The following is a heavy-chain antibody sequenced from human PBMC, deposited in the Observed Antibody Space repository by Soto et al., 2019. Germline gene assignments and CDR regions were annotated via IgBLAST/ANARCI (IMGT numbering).Heavy chain of an antibody. CDR1: GYTFSAYG. CDR2: ISAYNDNT. J-gene: IGHJ4*02. V-gene: IGHV1-18*01. CDR3: ARVEDYLDSSGYAH. D-gene: IGHD3-22*01. Sequence: ASVKVSCKASGYTFSAYGIAWVRQAPGQGLEWMGWISAYNDNTYYAHNLQGRVTMTIDTSTSTGYMEMRSLRFDDTAVYYCARVEDYLDSSGYAHWGQGTLVTVS.